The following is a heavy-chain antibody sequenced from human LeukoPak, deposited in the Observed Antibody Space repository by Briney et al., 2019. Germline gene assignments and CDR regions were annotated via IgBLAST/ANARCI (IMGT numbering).Heavy chain of an antibody. J-gene: IGHJ4*02. CDR2: ITGSAGST. D-gene: IGHD3-22*01. V-gene: IGHV3-23*01. CDR1: GFTFSYYS. Sequence: GGSLRLSCAASGFTFSYYSMSWVRQAPGKGLEWVSGITGSAGSTHYADSVKGRFTISRDNTKNTLYLQMNSLRAEDTAIYYCAKSSYYDSSGYYREYYFDYWGQGTLATVSS. CDR3: AKSSYYDSSGYYREYYFDY.